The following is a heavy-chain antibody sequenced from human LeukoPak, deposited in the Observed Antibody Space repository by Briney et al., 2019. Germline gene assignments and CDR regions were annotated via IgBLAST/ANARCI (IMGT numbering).Heavy chain of an antibody. CDR3: ARRNDFDI. CDR1: VGSIPGYH. Sequence: SETLSLTCTVPVGSIPGYHWSWIRQPPGKGLEWIGYIYSSETTNYKPSLKSRVTISADTSKNQFSLKLTSVTAADTAIYYCARRNDFDICGQGTMVTVSS. J-gene: IGHJ3*02. CDR2: IYSSETT. V-gene: IGHV4-4*08.